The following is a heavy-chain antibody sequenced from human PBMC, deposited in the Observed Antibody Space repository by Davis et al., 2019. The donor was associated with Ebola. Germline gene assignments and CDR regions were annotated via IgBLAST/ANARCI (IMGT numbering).Heavy chain of an antibody. D-gene: IGHD3-3*01. J-gene: IGHJ6*02. CDR3: ARDFRSTGYFYYGMDV. V-gene: IGHV3-66*02. CDR1: GFTVSSKY. Sequence: GQSLKLSCAASGFTVSSKYMNWVRQAPGKGLEWVSVIYSGGSTYYADSVKGRFTISRDTSKNTLYLQMNSLRPEDTAVYFCARDFRSTGYFYYGMDVWGQGTTVTVSS. CDR2: IYSGGST.